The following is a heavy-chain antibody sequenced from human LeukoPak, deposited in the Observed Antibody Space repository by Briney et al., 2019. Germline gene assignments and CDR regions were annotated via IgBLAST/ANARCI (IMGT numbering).Heavy chain of an antibody. CDR2: INSDGSWT. D-gene: IGHD2/OR15-2a*01. CDR1: GLTFSSHW. Sequence: PGGTLRLSCAASGLTFSSHWMHWVRQAPGKGLVWVSHINSDGSWTSYADSVKGRFTISIDNAKNTVYLQMNSLRAEDTAVYYCVSFYETYWGRGTLVTVSS. V-gene: IGHV3-74*01. J-gene: IGHJ4*02. CDR3: VSFYETY.